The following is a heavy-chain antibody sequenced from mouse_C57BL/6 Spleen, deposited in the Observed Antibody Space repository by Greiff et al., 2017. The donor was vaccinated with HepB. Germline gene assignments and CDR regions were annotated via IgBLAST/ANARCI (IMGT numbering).Heavy chain of an antibody. CDR2: ISNGGGST. CDR3: ARFGGYYSAMDY. J-gene: IGHJ4*01. Sequence: EVMLVESGGGLVQPGGSLKLSCAASGFTFSDYYMYWVRQTPEKRLEWVAYISNGGGSTYYPDTVKGRFTISRDNAKNTLYLQMSRLKSEDTAMYYCARFGGYYSAMDYWGQGTSVTVSS. CDR1: GFTFSDYY. V-gene: IGHV5-12*01. D-gene: IGHD2-3*01.